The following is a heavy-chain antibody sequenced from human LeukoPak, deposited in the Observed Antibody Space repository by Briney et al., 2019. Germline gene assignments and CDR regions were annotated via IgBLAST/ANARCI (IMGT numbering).Heavy chain of an antibody. Sequence: GASVKVSCKASGYTFTGYYMHWVRQAPGQGLEWMGWINPNSGGTNYAQKLQGRVTMTTDTSTSTAYMELRSLRSDDTAVYYCARGAAAGPNYYYYYMDVWGKGTTVTVSS. CDR1: GYTFTGYY. V-gene: IGHV1-2*02. J-gene: IGHJ6*03. D-gene: IGHD6-13*01. CDR2: INPNSGGT. CDR3: ARGAAAGPNYYYYYMDV.